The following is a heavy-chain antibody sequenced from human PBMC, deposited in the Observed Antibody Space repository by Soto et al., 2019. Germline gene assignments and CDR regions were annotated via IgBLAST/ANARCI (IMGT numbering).Heavy chain of an antibody. CDR1: GFTFSSYG. J-gene: IGHJ6*02. CDR3: ARGERAARRRWDNYYYYGMDV. V-gene: IGHV3-33*01. Sequence: GGSLRLSCAASGFTFSSYGMHWVRQAPGKGLEWVAVIWYDGSNKYYADSVKGRFTISRDNSKNTLYLQMNSLRAEDTAVYYCARGERAARRRWDNYYYYGMDVWGQGTTVTVSS. CDR2: IWYDGSNK. D-gene: IGHD6-6*01.